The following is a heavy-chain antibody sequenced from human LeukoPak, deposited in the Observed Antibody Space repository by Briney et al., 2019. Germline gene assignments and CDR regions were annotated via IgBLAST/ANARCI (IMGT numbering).Heavy chain of an antibody. J-gene: IGHJ5*02. Sequence: SETLSLTCAVYGGSFSGYYWSWIRQPPGKGLEWIWEINHSRSTNYNPSLKSRVTISVDTSKNQFSLKLSSVTAADTAVYYCARDLYYDFWSGYYRYNWFDPWGQGTLVTVSS. V-gene: IGHV4-34*01. CDR3: ARDLYYDFWSGYYRYNWFDP. CDR2: INHSRST. D-gene: IGHD3-3*01. CDR1: GGSFSGYY.